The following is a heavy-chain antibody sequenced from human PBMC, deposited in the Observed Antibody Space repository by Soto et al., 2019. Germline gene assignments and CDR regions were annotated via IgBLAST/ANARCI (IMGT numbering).Heavy chain of an antibody. CDR1: GGTFSSYA. CDR2: IIPIFGTA. CDR3: ARDRETYFDFWSDYYVFDY. Sequence: SVKVSCKASGGTFSSYAISWVRQAPGQGLEWMGGIIPIFGTANYAQKFQGRVTITADESTSTAYMELSSLRSEDTAVYYCARDRETYFDFWSDYYVFDYWSQGALVTVSS. J-gene: IGHJ4*02. V-gene: IGHV1-69*13. D-gene: IGHD3-3*01.